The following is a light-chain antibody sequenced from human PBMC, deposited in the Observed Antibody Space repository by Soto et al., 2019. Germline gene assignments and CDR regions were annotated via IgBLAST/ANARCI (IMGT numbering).Light chain of an antibody. CDR1: SGDVGGYNY. CDR2: EVS. V-gene: IGLV2-14*01. J-gene: IGLJ2*01. CDR3: SSYTSSSTLV. Sequence: QPVLTQPASVSGSLEQSITISCTGTSGDVGGYNYVSWYQQHPGKAPKLMIYEVSNRPSGVSNRFSGSKSGNTASLTISGLQAEDEADYYCSSYTSSSTLVLGGGTQLTVL.